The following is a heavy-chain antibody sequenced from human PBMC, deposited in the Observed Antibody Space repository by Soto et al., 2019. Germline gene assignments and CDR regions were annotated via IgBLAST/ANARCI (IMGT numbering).Heavy chain of an antibody. CDR1: GGSISSGDYY. D-gene: IGHD6-13*01. J-gene: IGHJ3*02. CDR3: AREERATAGKDAFDI. V-gene: IGHV4-30-4*01. CDR2: IYYSGST. Sequence: SETLSLTCTVSGGSISSGDYYWSWIRQPPGKGLEWIGYIYYSGSTYYNPSLKSRVTISVDTSKNQFSLKLSSVTAADTAVYYCAREERATAGKDAFDIWGQGTMVTVSS.